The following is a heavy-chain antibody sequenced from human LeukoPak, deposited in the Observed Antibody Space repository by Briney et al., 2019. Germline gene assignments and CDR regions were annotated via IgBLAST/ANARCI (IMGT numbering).Heavy chain of an antibody. V-gene: IGHV3-11*05. CDR1: GFTFSDYY. Sequence: PGGSLRLSCTASGFTFSDYYMTWIRQAPGKGQEWLSYVSTDGAYTNYAGSVKGRFTISRDNAKSSLYLQLNSLTAEDTAVYYCTREDNWYFDLWGRGTLVTVSS. CDR3: TREDNWYFDL. CDR2: VSTDGAYT. J-gene: IGHJ2*01.